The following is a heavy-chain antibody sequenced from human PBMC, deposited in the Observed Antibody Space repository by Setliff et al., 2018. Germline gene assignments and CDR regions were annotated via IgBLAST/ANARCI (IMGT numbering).Heavy chain of an antibody. CDR2: IYYSGST. V-gene: IGHV4-31*03. D-gene: IGHD3-16*02. Sequence: SETLSLTCTVSGGSISSGGYYWSWIRQHPGKGLERIGYIYYSGSTYYNPSLKSRVTISVDTSKNQFSLKLSSVTAADTAVYYCARDNNPGYRGYWGRFDYWGQGTLVTVSS. CDR3: ARDNNPGYRGYWGRFDY. J-gene: IGHJ4*02. CDR1: GGSISSGGYY.